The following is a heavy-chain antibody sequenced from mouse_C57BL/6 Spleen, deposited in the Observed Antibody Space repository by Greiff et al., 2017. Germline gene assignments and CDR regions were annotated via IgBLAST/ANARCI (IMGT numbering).Heavy chain of an antibody. J-gene: IGHJ3*01. D-gene: IGHD2-4*01. CDR3: ARSFYYDYEAFAY. CDR2: ISSGSSTI. Sequence: EVQLVESGGGLVKPGGSLKLSCAASGFTFSDYGMHWVRQAPEKGLEWVAYISSGSSTIYYADTVKGRFTISRDNAKNTLFLQMTSLRSEDTAMYYCARSFYYDYEAFAYWGQGTLVTVSA. CDR1: GFTFSDYG. V-gene: IGHV5-17*01.